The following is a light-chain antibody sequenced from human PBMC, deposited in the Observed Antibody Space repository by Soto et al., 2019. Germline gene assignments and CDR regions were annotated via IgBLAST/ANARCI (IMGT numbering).Light chain of an antibody. CDR1: SSDIGAFNH. V-gene: IGLV2-14*03. Sequence: QSALTQPASVSDSPGQSITISCIGTSSDIGAFNHVSWHQQHPGKAPKLIIYDVINRPSGVSNRFSGSKTGNTASLIISGLQAEDEADYYCSSYTSSSSYGFGSGTKLTVL. CDR2: DVI. J-gene: IGLJ1*01. CDR3: SSYTSSSSYG.